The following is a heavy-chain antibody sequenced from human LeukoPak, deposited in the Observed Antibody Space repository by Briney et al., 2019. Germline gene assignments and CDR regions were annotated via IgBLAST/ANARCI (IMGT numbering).Heavy chain of an antibody. CDR1: GFTFSSSW. V-gene: IGHV3-7*01. CDR3: ARTAYDSSGYYYLRPAELIATLYFDY. D-gene: IGHD3-22*01. CDR2: IKQDGSEK. Sequence: GGSLRLSCAASGFTFSSSWMNWVRQAPGKGLEWVANIKQDGSEKYYVDSVKGRFTISRDNAKNSLYLQMNSLRAEDTAVYYCARTAYDSSGYYYLRPAELIATLYFDYWGQRTLVTVSS. J-gene: IGHJ4*02.